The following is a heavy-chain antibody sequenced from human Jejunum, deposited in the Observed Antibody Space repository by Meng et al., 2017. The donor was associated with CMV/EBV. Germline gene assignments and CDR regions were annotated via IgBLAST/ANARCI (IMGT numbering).Heavy chain of an antibody. D-gene: IGHD2-2*01. V-gene: IGHV4-59*08. CDR2: IYYSGVT. CDR3: ARRSLSLCRDTTCHAFDV. CDR1: GPMRSDS. J-gene: IGHJ3*01. Sequence: GPMRSDSWHWIRQAPGKGLEWIGLIYYSGVTSYNPSLEGRATISVDTSTNQFSLNLRSVTAADTALYSCARRSLSLCRDTTCHAFDVWGQGTMVTVSS.